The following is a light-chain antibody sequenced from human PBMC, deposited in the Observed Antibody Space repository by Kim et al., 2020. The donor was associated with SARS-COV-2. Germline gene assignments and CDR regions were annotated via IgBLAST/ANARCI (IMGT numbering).Light chain of an antibody. J-gene: IGLJ3*02. CDR2: EDN. CDR3: QSYDSSPWV. Sequence: GQPVTIACPRSSGSIASNYVQWYQQRPGSAPTTVIYEDNQRPSGVPDRFSGSIDSSSNSASLTISGLKTEDEADYYCQSYDSSPWVFGGGTQLTVL. CDR1: SGSIASNY. V-gene: IGLV6-57*03.